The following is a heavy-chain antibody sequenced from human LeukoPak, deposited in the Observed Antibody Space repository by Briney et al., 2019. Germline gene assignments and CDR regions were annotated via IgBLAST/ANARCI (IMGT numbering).Heavy chain of an antibody. J-gene: IGHJ3*02. CDR1: GGSFSGYY. D-gene: IGHD1-26*01. CDR2: INHSGST. V-gene: IGHV4-34*01. CDR3: ASNAFVRGSYYAFDI. Sequence: SETLSLTCAVYGGSFSGYYWSWIRQPPGKGLEWIGEINHSGSTNYNPSLKSRVTISVDTSKNQFSLKLSSVTAADMAVYYCASNAFVRGSYYAFDIWGQGTMVTVSS.